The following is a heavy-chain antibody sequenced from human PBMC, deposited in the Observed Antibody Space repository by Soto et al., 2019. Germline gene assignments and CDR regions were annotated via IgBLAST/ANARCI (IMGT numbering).Heavy chain of an antibody. CDR1: GFTFSSYG. CDR2: IWYDGIDG. V-gene: IGHV3-30*02. CDR3: ATGHRGLPGTTVVVTFPGWFDP. J-gene: IGHJ5*02. Sequence: GGSLTLSCAASGFTFSSYGMHWVRQAPGKGLEWVAVIWYDGIDGYYADSVRGRFTISRDNSNNMLYLEMNSLGPEDTAVDYCATGHRGLPGTTVVVTFPGWFDPWGQGALVTVSS. D-gene: IGHD2-21*02.